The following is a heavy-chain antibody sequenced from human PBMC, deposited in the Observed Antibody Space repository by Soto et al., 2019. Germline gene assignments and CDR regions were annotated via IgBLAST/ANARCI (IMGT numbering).Heavy chain of an antibody. CDR2: FDPEDGET. J-gene: IGHJ4*02. V-gene: IGHV1-24*01. CDR3: ATLGYCSSTSCYDVDD. CDR1: GYTLTELS. D-gene: IGHD2-2*01. Sequence: ASVKVSCKVSGYTLTELSMHWVRQAPGKGLEWMGGFDPEDGETIYAQKFQGRVTMTEDTSTDTAYMELSSLRSEDTAVYYCATLGYCSSTSCYDVDDWGQGTLGTVSS.